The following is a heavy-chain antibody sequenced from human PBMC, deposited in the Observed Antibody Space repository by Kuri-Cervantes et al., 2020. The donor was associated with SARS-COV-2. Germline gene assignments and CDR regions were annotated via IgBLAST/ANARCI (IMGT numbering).Heavy chain of an antibody. CDR3: AKATVRFLEWLQYYYYYGMDV. Sequence: SVKVSCKASGGTFSSYAISWVRQAPGQGLEWMGGIIPIFGTANYAQKFQGRVTITADESTSTAYMELSSLRSEDTAVYYCAKATVRFLEWLQYYYYYGMDVWGQGTTVTVSS. CDR2: IIPIFGTA. V-gene: IGHV1-69*13. J-gene: IGHJ6*02. D-gene: IGHD3-3*01. CDR1: GGTFSSYA.